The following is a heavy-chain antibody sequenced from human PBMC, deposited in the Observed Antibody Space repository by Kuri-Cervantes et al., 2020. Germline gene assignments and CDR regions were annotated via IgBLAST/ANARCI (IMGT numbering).Heavy chain of an antibody. CDR1: GYTFTSYA. Sequence: ASVKVSCKASGYTFTSYAMHWVRQAPGQRLEWMGWINAGNGNTKYSQKFQGRVTITRDTSASTAYMELSSLRSEDTAVYYCARDNAVEMYSSSWYTFDYWGQGTLVTVSS. CDR3: ARDNAVEMYSSSWYTFDY. D-gene: IGHD6-13*01. CDR2: INAGNGNT. V-gene: IGHV1-3*01. J-gene: IGHJ4*02.